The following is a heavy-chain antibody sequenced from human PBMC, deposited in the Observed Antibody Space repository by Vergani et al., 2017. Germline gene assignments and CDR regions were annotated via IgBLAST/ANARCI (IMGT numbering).Heavy chain of an antibody. CDR3: ARDQDYGDYEEVDRVDWS. V-gene: IGHV1-69*18. Sequence: QVQLVQSGAEVKKPGSSVKVSCKASGGTFSSYAISWVRQAPGQGLEWMGRIIPIFGTANYAQKFQGRVTITADESTSTAYMELSSLRSEDTAVYYCARDQDYGDYEEVDRVDWSWGQGTLVTVSS. D-gene: IGHD4-17*01. J-gene: IGHJ4*02. CDR2: IIPIFGTA. CDR1: GGTFSSYA.